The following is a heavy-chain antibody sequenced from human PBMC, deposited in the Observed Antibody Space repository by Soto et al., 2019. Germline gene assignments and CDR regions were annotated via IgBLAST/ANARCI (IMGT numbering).Heavy chain of an antibody. J-gene: IGHJ4*02. CDR2: IVAGGGGT. V-gene: IGHV1-58*01. D-gene: IGHD2-21*02. Sequence: ASVKVSCKASGFTVTSSGVQWVRQASGQPLEWMGWIVAGGGGTTYAQKFLGRVTVTRDTSTSTVFMEFSSLRSDDTAVYYCARGGHIAVVTASFDYWGQGTLVTVSS. CDR3: ARGGHIAVVTASFDY. CDR1: GFTVTSSG.